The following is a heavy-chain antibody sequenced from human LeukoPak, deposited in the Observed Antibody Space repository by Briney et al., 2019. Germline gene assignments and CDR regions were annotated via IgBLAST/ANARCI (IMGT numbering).Heavy chain of an antibody. CDR3: ARRGRYCSSTSCYPHMNWFDP. CDR1: GGSFSGYY. CDR2: INHSGST. J-gene: IGHJ5*02. Sequence: SETLSLTCAVYGGSFSGYYWSWIRQPPGKGLEWIGEINHSGSTNYNPSLKSRVTISVDTSKNQFSLKLSSVTAADTAVYYCARRGRYCSSTSCYPHMNWFDPWGQGTLVTVSS. V-gene: IGHV4-34*01. D-gene: IGHD2-2*01.